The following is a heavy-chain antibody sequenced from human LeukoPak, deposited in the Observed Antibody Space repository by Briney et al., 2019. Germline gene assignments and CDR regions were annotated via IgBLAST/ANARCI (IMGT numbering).Heavy chain of an antibody. CDR2: INQDAEG. J-gene: IGHJ4*02. D-gene: IGHD6-19*01. V-gene: IGHV3-7*01. CDR1: GFFFRIYS. CDR3: AKDPVAGAPSYYFDN. Sequence: GGSLRLSCAASGFFFRIYSMSWVRQAPGKGLEWVANINQDAEGYYVDSVKGRFTISRDNPKNTLYLQMRSLRPEDTAVYYCAKDPVAGAPSYYFDNWGQGTLVTVSS.